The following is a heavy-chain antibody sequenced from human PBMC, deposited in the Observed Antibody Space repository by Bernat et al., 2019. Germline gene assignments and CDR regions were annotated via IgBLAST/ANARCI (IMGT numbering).Heavy chain of an antibody. CDR3: AREKVVRGEYYFDY. Sequence: EVQLVETGGGLIQPGGSLRLSCAASGFTVSSNYMSWVRQAPGKGLEWVSVIYSGGSTYYADSVKGRFTISRDNSKNTLYLQMNSLRAEDTAVYYCAREKVVRGEYYFDYWGQGTLVTVSS. V-gene: IGHV3-53*05. CDR2: IYSGGST. CDR1: GFTVSSNY. J-gene: IGHJ4*02. D-gene: IGHD4-23*01.